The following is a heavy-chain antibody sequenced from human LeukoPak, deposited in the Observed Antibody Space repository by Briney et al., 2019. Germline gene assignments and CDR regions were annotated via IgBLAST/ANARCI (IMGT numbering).Heavy chain of an antibody. CDR3: ARAGDSSGYVGRGYI. V-gene: IGHV3-74*01. J-gene: IGHJ3*02. CDR2: INSDGSST. D-gene: IGHD3-22*01. CDR1: GFTFSSYW. Sequence: QPGGSLRLSCAASGFTFSSYWMHWVRQAPGKGLVWVSRINSDGSSTSYADSVKGRFTISRDNTKNTLYLQMNSLRAEDTAVYYCARAGDSSGYVGRGYIWGQGTMVTVSS.